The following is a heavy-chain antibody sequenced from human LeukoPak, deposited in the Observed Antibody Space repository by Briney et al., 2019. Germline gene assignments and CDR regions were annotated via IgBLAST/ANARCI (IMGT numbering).Heavy chain of an antibody. D-gene: IGHD4-23*01. Sequence: SETLSLTCAVSGGSISSGGYSWSWIRQPPGKGLEWIGYIYHSGSTYYNPSLKSLVTISVDRSKNQFSLKLSSVTAADTAVYYCARAARDYGGNSGGYFDYWGQGTLVTVSS. CDR1: GGSISSGGYS. V-gene: IGHV4-30-2*01. CDR3: ARAARDYGGNSGGYFDY. J-gene: IGHJ4*02. CDR2: IYHSGST.